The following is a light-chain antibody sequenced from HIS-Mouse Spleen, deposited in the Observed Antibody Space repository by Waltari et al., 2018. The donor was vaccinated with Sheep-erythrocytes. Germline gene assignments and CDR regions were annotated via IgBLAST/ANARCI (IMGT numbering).Light chain of an antibody. CDR2: DVS. CDR1: SSDVGGYNY. Sequence: QSALTQPRSVSGSPGQSVTISCTGTSSDVGGYNYVSWYQQHPGKAPKLMIYDVSKRLSGFPDRFSGSKSGNTASLTISGLQAEDEADYYCCSTTYAGSYNHVFATGTKVTVL. CDR3: CSTTYAGSYNHV. V-gene: IGLV2-11*01. J-gene: IGLJ1*01.